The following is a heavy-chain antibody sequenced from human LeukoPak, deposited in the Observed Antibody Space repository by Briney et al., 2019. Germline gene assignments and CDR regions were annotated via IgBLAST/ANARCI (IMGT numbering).Heavy chain of an antibody. CDR1: GGSISSSTYY. V-gene: IGHV4-39*07. D-gene: IGHD2-2*01. J-gene: IGHJ6*02. CDR2: IYYTGST. Sequence: SETLSLTCTVSGGSISSSTYYWGWIRQPPGKGLEWIGSIYYTGSTYYNPSLKSRVTISVDTSKNQFSLKLSSVTAADTAVYYCARGGGGQYPYYYGMDVWGQGTTVTVSS. CDR3: ARGGGGQYPYYYGMDV.